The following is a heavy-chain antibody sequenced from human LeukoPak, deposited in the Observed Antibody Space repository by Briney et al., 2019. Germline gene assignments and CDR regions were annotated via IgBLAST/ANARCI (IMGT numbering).Heavy chain of an antibody. J-gene: IGHJ5*02. V-gene: IGHV4-34*01. CDR3: AVEPYCSGGSCYLP. Sequence: PSETLSLTCAVYGGSFSVYYGGWIPKPPGKGLEGSGEINHSGSTNYNPSLKSRVTISVDTSKNQFSLKLSSVTAADTAVYYCAVEPYCSGGSCYLPWGQGTLVTVSS. CDR1: GGSFSVYY. CDR2: INHSGST. D-gene: IGHD2-15*01.